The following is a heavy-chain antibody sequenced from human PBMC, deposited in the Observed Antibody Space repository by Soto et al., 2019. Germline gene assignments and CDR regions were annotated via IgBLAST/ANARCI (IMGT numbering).Heavy chain of an antibody. Sequence: QVQLVESGGGVVQPGRSLRLSCAASGFTFSSYGMHWVRQAPGKGLEGVAGIIYDGSTKYYADSVKGRFTISRDNSKSTLYLQMNSLRAEDTAVYYCAKDRMGAGVRGYFDYWGQGTLVTVS. D-gene: IGHD3-10*01. CDR3: AKDRMGAGVRGYFDY. CDR1: GFTFSSYG. J-gene: IGHJ4*02. V-gene: IGHV3-30*18. CDR2: IIYDGSTK.